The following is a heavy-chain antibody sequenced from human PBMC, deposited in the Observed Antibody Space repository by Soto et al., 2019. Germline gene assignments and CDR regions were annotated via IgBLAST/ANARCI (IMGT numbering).Heavy chain of an antibody. CDR3: ARAPYGDFDY. CDR2: IYYSGST. CDR1: GGSISSYY. J-gene: IGHJ4*02. Sequence: RSLTCTVSGGSISSYYWSWIRQPPGKGLEWIGYIYYSGSTNYNPSLKSRVTISVDTSKNQFSLKLSSVTAADTAVYYCARAPYGDFDYWGQGTLVTVSS. D-gene: IGHD4-17*01. V-gene: IGHV4-59*01.